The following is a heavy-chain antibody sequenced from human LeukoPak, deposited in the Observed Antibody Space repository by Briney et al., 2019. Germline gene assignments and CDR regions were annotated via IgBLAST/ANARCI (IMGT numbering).Heavy chain of an antibody. V-gene: IGHV3-21*01. J-gene: IGHJ6*03. Sequence: GGSLRLSCAASGFTFTSYSMNWVRQAPGKGLEWVSSISSSSGYLYYADSLTGRFTFSRDNAENSAYLQMNSLRAEDTAVYYCARAGSGGRPPYYYYYMDGSGKGTTVT. CDR1: GFTFTSYS. CDR3: ARAGSGGRPPYYYYYMDG. CDR2: ISSSSGYL. D-gene: IGHD3-10*01.